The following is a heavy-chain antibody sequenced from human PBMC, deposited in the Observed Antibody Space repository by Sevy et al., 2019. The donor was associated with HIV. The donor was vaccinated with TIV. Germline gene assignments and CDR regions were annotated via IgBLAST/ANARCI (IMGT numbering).Heavy chain of an antibody. CDR2: IYYSGRT. V-gene: IGHV4-59*01. Sequence: SETLSLTCTVSGGSISSYYWSWIRQPPGNGLEWIGYIYYSGRTNYNPSLKSRVTISVDTSKNQFSLKLSSVTAADTAVYYCAITSIAARMVAFDISGQGTLVTVSS. CDR3: AITSIAARMVAFDI. J-gene: IGHJ3*02. CDR1: GGSISSYY. D-gene: IGHD6-6*01.